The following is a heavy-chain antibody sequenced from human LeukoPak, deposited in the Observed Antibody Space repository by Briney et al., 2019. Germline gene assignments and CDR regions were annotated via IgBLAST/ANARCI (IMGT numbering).Heavy chain of an antibody. D-gene: IGHD2-2*01. Sequence: GGSLRLSCAASGFAVSSNYMTWVRQAPGKGLEWVSTVGRSGGDTYYADSVKGRFTVSRDNSRNTLSLQMNSLGAEDTAIYYCAKVIGPAVIYSIDFWGQGTLVTVSS. CDR3: AKVIGPAVIYSIDF. CDR2: VGRSGGDT. J-gene: IGHJ4*02. CDR1: GFAVSSNY. V-gene: IGHV3-23*01.